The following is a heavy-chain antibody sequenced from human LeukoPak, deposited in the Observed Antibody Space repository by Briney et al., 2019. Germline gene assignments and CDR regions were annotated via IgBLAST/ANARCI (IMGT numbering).Heavy chain of an antibody. D-gene: IGHD3-10*02. Sequence: SETLSLTCTVSGGSISSSSYYWSWIRQPPGKGLEWIGYIYYSGSTNYNPSLKSRVTISLDPSKNQFSLKLSSVTAADTAVYYCARDRGLTTSGGVGFDYWGQGTLVTVSS. CDR1: GGSISSSSYY. J-gene: IGHJ4*02. CDR2: IYYSGST. CDR3: ARDRGLTTSGGVGFDY. V-gene: IGHV4-61*01.